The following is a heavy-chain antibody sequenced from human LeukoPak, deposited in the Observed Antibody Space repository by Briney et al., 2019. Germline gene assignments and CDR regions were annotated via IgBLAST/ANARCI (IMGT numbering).Heavy chain of an antibody. CDR1: GFTFSNFY. V-gene: IGHV3-74*01. CDR2: INSDGSST. CDR3: ARDLDYGDWTINWFDP. Sequence: GGSLRLSCAASGFTFSNFYLHWVRQAPGKGLVWVSRINSDGSSTSYADSVKGRFTISRDNAKNTLYLQMNSLRAEDTAVYYCARDLDYGDWTINWFDPWGQGTLVTVSS. D-gene: IGHD4-17*01. J-gene: IGHJ5*02.